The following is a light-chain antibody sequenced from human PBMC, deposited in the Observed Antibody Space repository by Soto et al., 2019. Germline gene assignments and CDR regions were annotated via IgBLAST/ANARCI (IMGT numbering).Light chain of an antibody. V-gene: IGLV1-44*01. CDR1: SSNIGSNT. Sequence: QSVLTQPPSASGTPGQRVTISCSGSSSNIGSNTVNWYQQLPGTASKLLIYSNNQRPSGVPDRFSGSKSGTSASLAISGLQSEDEADYYCAAWDDSLNGLYVFGTGPKVTVL. J-gene: IGLJ1*01. CDR2: SNN. CDR3: AAWDDSLNGLYV.